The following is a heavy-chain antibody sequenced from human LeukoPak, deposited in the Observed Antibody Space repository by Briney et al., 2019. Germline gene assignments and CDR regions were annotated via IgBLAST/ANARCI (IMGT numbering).Heavy chain of an antibody. J-gene: IGHJ5*02. V-gene: IGHV4-39*01. CDR2: IYYSGST. CDR3: ARLWLGDPNWFDP. D-gene: IGHD3-10*01. Sequence: PSETLSLTCTVSGGSISSSSYYWGWIRQPPGKGLEWIGSIYYSGSTYYNPSLKSRVTISVDTSKNQFSLKLSSVTAADTAVYYCARLWLGDPNWFDPWGQGTLVTVSS. CDR1: GGSISSSSYY.